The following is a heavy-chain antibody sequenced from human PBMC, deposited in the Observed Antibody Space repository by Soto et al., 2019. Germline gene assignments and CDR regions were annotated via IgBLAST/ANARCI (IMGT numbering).Heavy chain of an antibody. CDR2: ISYDGSNK. CDR1: VFTFSSYG. V-gene: IGHV3-30*18. Sequence: GGSLRLSCAASVFTFSSYGMHWVRQAPGKGLEWVAVISYDGSNKYYADSVKGRFTISRDNSKNTLYLQMNSLRAEDTAVYYCAKDPLRFLEWLLFTQVYNWFDPWGQGTLVTVSS. D-gene: IGHD3-3*01. J-gene: IGHJ5*02. CDR3: AKDPLRFLEWLLFTQVYNWFDP.